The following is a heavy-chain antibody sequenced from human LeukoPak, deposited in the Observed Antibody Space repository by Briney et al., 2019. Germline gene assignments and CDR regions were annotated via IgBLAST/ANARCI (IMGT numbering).Heavy chain of an antibody. J-gene: IGHJ4*02. V-gene: IGHV3-30*18. CDR3: AKQLGLGNNYLDY. Sequence: PGTSLRLSCAASGFTFSNFGVPWVRQAPGKGLEWVAVISFDGSVQYYADAVQGRFTISRDNSKNTLYLQMDSLRTEDTAVYFCAKQLGLGNNYLDYWGQGTLATVSS. CDR2: ISFDGSVQ. D-gene: IGHD1-1*01. CDR1: GFTFSNFG.